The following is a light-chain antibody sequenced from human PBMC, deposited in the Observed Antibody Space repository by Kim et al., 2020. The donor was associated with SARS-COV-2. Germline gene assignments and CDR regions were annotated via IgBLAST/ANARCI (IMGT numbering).Light chain of an antibody. J-gene: IGLJ2*01. V-gene: IGLV3-21*04. CDR2: YDS. CDR3: QVWDSRSDHVV. CDR1: NIGSKS. Sequence: APGKTAGITCGGDNIGSKSVYWYQQKPGQAPVLVIYYDSDRPSGIPERFSGSNSGNTATLTISRVEAGDEADYYCQVWDSRSDHVVFGGGTKVTVL.